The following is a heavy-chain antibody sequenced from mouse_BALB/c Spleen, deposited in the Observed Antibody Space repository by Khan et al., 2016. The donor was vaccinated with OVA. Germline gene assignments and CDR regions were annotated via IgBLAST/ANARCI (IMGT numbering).Heavy chain of an antibody. CDR2: IHPSDSET. V-gene: IGHV1-61*01. CDR3: ARGTTTSYWYFDV. Sequence: QVQLQQPGAELVRPGGSVKLSCKASGYSFTSYWMNWMKQRPGQGLEWIGIIHPSDSETRLNQRFRDKATLTVDKSSSTAYMQLNRPTSEDSAVYYCARGTTTSYWYFDVWGAGTTVTVSS. CDR1: GYSFTSYW. D-gene: IGHD1-1*01. J-gene: IGHJ1*01.